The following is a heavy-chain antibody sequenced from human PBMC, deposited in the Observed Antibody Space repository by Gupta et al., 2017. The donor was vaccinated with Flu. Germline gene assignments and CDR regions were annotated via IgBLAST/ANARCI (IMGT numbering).Heavy chain of an antibody. V-gene: IGHV1-2*02. D-gene: IGHD2-15*01. J-gene: IGHJ6*02. CDR2: INPNSCVT. CDR3: ARDKPATSYYYGMEV. Sequence: QAPGQGFEWMGWINPNSCVTNYAQKFQGRVTLTTDTSISTAYMELSGLRSDDTAVYYCARDKPATSYYYGMEVWGQGTTVTVSS.